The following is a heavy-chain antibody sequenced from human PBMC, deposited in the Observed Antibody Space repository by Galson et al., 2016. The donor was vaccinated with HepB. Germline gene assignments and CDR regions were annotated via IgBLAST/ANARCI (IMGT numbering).Heavy chain of an antibody. J-gene: IGHJ4*02. V-gene: IGHV3-43D*03. CDR1: GFTFQDYV. Sequence: SLRLSCAASGFTFQDYVIHWVRQRPGKGLEWVSLIDWDGSATFYTESVKGRFTTSRDNSKNSLYLQMNSLTTEDTAFYFCAKASGSDYFFDHWGQGTLVTVSS. CDR2: IDWDGSAT. CDR3: AKASGSDYFFDH. D-gene: IGHD1-26*01.